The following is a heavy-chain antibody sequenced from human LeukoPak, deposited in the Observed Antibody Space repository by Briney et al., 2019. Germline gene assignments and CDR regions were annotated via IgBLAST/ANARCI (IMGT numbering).Heavy chain of an antibody. J-gene: IGHJ4*02. Sequence: GGSLRLSCAASGFTFSSYWMTWVRQAPGKGLEWVANIKQDGSEKYYVDSVKGRFTISRDNAKNSLYLQMNSLRAEDTAVYYCARQTLTGSYKVSVNDYWGQGALVTVSS. CDR1: GFTFSSYW. CDR2: IKQDGSEK. V-gene: IGHV3-7*01. CDR3: ARQTLTGSYKVSVNDY. D-gene: IGHD3-9*01.